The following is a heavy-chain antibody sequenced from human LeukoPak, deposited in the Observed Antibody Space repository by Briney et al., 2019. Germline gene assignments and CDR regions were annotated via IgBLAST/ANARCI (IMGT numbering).Heavy chain of an antibody. CDR2: ISDSGGIT. D-gene: IGHD1-7*01. V-gene: IGHV3-23*01. Sequence: GGSLRLSCAASGFTFSTFAMNWVRQGPGKGLEWVAVISDSGGITYYADSLKGRFTISRDNSKNTLYLQMNSLRAEDTAVYYCTKDIVPNYGSTLDVWGQGTMVTVSS. J-gene: IGHJ3*01. CDR3: TKDIVPNYGSTLDV. CDR1: GFTFSTFA.